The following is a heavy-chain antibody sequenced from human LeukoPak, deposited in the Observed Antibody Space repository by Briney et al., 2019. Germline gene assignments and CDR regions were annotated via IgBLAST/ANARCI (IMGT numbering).Heavy chain of an antibody. D-gene: IGHD4-11*01. V-gene: IGHV3-66*02. J-gene: IGHJ4*02. CDR3: ASALNSNYGPLTG. CDR2: IYSGGST. CDR1: GFTVSSNY. Sequence: GGSLRLSCAASGFTVSSNYMSWVRQAPGKGLEWVSVIYSGGSTYYTDSVKGRFTISRDNSKNTLYLQMNSLRAEDTAVYYCASALNSNYGPLTGWGQETLVTVSS.